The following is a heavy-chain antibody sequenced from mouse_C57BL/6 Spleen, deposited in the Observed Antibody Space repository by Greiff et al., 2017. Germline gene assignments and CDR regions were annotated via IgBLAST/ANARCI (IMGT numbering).Heavy chain of an antibody. Sequence: VQLQQSGAELVRPGASVKLSCTASGFNIKDYYMHWVKQRPEQGLEWIGRIDPEGGDTEYAPKFQGKATMTADTSSNTAYLQLSSLTSEDTAVYYCTTDYYGGSFAYWGQGTLVTVSA. CDR3: TTDYYGGSFAY. V-gene: IGHV14-1*01. CDR1: GFNIKDYY. J-gene: IGHJ3*01. D-gene: IGHD1-1*02. CDR2: IDPEGGDT.